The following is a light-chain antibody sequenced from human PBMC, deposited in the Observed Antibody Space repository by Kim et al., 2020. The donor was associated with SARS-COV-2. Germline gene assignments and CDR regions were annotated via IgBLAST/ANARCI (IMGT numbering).Light chain of an antibody. Sequence: SYELTQPSSVSVSPGQKARITCSGDVLARKYARWFQQRPGQAPVLIIYKDTERPSGIPERFSGSSTGTTVTLTISGAQVEDETDYYCYSAADNNLVFGGGTQLTVL. V-gene: IGLV3-27*01. CDR3: YSAADNNLV. CDR2: KDT. CDR1: VLARKY. J-gene: IGLJ3*02.